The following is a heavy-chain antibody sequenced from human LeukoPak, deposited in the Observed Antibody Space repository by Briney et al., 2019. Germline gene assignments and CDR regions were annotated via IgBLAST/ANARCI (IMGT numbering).Heavy chain of an antibody. J-gene: IGHJ6*02. D-gene: IGHD2-8*02. CDR3: TRVQAGRSGLMDV. CDR2: VDPDGTTT. V-gene: IGHV3-74*01. Sequence: GGSLRLSCAASEFTFSDYAMNWVRQAPGKGLEWVSRVDPDGTTTNYADSVTGRFTTSRDNAKNTLYLQMNSLRAEDTALYYCTRVQAGRSGLMDVWGRGTTVTVSS. CDR1: EFTFSDYA.